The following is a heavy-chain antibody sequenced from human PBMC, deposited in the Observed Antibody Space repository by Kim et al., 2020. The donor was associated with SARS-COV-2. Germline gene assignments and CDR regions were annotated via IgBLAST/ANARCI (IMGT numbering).Heavy chain of an antibody. V-gene: IGHV4-59*01. CDR3: ARKYGGYRDAFDI. CDR1: GGSISSYY. Sequence: SETLSLTCTVSGGSISSYYWSWIRQPPGKGLEWIGYIYYSGSTNYNPSLKSRVTISVDTSKNQFSLKLSSVTAADTAVYYCARKYGGYRDAFDIWGQGTMVTVSS. CDR2: IYYSGST. D-gene: IGHD5-12*01. J-gene: IGHJ3*02.